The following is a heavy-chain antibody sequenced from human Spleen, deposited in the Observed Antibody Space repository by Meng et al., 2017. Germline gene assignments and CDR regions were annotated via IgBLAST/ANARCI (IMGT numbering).Heavy chain of an antibody. CDR3: ARYHPSQRDAFDI. CDR1: GYTFTSYD. V-gene: IGHV1-8*01. D-gene: IGHD1-1*01. CDR2: MNPNSGNR. J-gene: IGHJ3*02. Sequence: ASVKVSCKASGYTFTSYDVEWVRQAPGQGPEWMGWMNPNSGNRGYGHKFQGRVTMTWDTSISTVYMELSSLRSEDTAIYYCARYHPSQRDAFDIWGQGTMVNVSS.